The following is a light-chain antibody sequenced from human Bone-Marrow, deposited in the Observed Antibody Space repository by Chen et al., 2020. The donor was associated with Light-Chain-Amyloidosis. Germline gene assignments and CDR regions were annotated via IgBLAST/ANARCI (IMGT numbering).Light chain of an antibody. J-gene: IGLJ2*01. CDR2: RDT. CDR3: QAADSSGTYEVI. V-gene: IGLV3-25*03. CDR1: DLPTKY. Sequence: SYELTQPPSVSVSPGQTARITCSGDDLPTKYAYWYQQKPGQAPVLVRHRDTERPSGISERFPGSSSGTTATLTISGVQAEDEADDHCQAADSSGTYEVIFGGGTKLTVL.